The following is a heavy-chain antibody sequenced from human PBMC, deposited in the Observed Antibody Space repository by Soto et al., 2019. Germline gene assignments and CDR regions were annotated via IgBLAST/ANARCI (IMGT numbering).Heavy chain of an antibody. V-gene: IGHV3-21*01. J-gene: IGHJ4*02. CDR1: GFTFSSYS. D-gene: IGHD3-3*01. CDR3: ARAQRLLEWLVDY. Sequence: EVQLVESGGGLVKPGESLRLSCAASGFTFSSYSMNWVRQAPGKGLEWVSSISSSSTYIYYADSVTGRITLSRDNAKNSLYLQVNSLRAEDPAGYYCARAQRLLEWLVDYWGQGTLVTVSS. CDR2: ISSSSTYI.